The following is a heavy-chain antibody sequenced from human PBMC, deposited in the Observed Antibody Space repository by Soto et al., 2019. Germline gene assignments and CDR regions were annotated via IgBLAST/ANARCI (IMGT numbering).Heavy chain of an antibody. CDR1: GFTFRSYG. V-gene: IGHV3-30*18. D-gene: IGHD5-18*01. CDR3: AKGDLDTSMAMAFDN. CDR2: ISYDGSKT. J-gene: IGHJ4*02. Sequence: QVQLVESGGGVVQPGRSLRLSCAASGFTFRSYGLHWVRQAPGKGLEWVAVISYDGSKTYYTGSVKGRFTISRDNFKNTLYLQMDSLRTEDTGVYYCAKGDLDTSMAMAFDNWGQGTLVTVSS.